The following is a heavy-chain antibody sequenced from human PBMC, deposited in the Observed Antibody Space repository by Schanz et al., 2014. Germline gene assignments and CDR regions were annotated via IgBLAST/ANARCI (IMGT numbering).Heavy chain of an antibody. CDR3: AAHETLSTTACYPS. Sequence: EQVLESGGGFVQPGGSLRLSCATSGFTFTTFAMTWVRQAPGKGLEWVSYISSSGNIIHYADSVKGRFTISRDNAKNSLYLQMTGLRAEDTAVYYCAAHETLSTTACYPSWGQGTLVAVSS. V-gene: IGHV3-48*04. CDR1: GFTFTTFA. J-gene: IGHJ4*02. CDR2: ISSSGNII. D-gene: IGHD2-2*01.